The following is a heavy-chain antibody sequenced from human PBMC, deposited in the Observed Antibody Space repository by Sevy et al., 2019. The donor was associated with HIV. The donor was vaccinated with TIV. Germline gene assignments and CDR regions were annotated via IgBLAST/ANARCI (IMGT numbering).Heavy chain of an antibody. Sequence: ASVKVSCKASGGTFSSYAISWVRQAPGQGLEWMGGIIPIFGKANYAQKFQGRVTITADKSTRTAYMALSSLRCEATAVYYCARDKRDIAARWYFDYCGQGTLVTVSS. CDR2: IIPIFGKA. CDR3: ARDKRDIAARWYFDY. D-gene: IGHD6-25*01. J-gene: IGHJ4*02. V-gene: IGHV1-69*06. CDR1: GGTFSSYA.